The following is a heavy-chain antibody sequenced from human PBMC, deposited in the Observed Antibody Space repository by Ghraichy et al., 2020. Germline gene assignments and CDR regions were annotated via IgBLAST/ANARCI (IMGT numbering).Heavy chain of an antibody. CDR2: ISSSSSYI. CDR1: GFTFSSYS. J-gene: IGHJ4*02. V-gene: IGHV3-21*01. D-gene: IGHD6-6*01. CDR3: ARISKQSRSSSDF. Sequence: GSLRLSCAASGFTFSSYSMNWVRQAPGKGLEWVSSISSSSSYIYSADSVKGRFTISRDNAKNSLYLQMNTLRAEDTAVYYCARISKQSRSSSDFWGQGTLVTVSS.